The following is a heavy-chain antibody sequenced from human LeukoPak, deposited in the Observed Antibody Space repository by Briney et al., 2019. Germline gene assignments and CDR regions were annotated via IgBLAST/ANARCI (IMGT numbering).Heavy chain of an antibody. V-gene: IGHV3-64*01. D-gene: IGHD2-2*01. CDR2: ISSNGGST. CDR1: GFTFSSYA. CDR3: ARGQRHYKEDIVVVPAALDY. J-gene: IGHJ4*02. Sequence: GGSLRLSCAASGFTFSSYAMHWVRQAPGKGLEYVSAISSNGGSTYYANSVKGRFTISRDNSKNTLYLQMGSLRAEDMAVYYCARGQRHYKEDIVVVPAALDYWGQGTLVTVSS.